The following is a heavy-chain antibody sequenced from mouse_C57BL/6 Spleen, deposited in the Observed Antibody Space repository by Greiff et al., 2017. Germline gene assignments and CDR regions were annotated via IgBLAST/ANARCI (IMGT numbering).Heavy chain of an antibody. Sequence: EVQLQQSGPELVKPGASVKISCKASGYTFTDYYMNWVKQSHGKSLEWIGDINPNNGGTSYNQKFKGKATLTVDKSSSTAYMELRSLTSEDSAVYYCARWEYGSSYWYFDVWGTGTTVTVSS. CDR2: INPNNGGT. CDR3: ARWEYGSSYWYFDV. V-gene: IGHV1-26*01. D-gene: IGHD1-1*01. CDR1: GYTFTDYY. J-gene: IGHJ1*03.